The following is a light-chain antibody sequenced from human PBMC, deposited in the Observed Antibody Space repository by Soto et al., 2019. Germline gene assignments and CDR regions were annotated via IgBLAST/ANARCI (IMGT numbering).Light chain of an antibody. V-gene: IGLV2-14*03. CDR2: DVS. J-gene: IGLJ1*01. Sequence: QSVLTQPAAVSESPGQSITISCTGTSSDVGGYNYVSWYQQYPGKAPKLMIYDVSNRPSGVSNRFSGSKSGNTASLTISGLQAEDEADYFCSSYTGSSTYVFGTGTKLTVL. CDR1: SSDVGGYNY. CDR3: SSYTGSSTYV.